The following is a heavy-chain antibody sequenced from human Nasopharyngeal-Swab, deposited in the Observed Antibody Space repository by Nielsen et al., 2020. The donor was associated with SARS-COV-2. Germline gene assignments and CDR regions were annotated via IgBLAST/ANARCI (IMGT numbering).Heavy chain of an antibody. Sequence: SETLSLPCTVSGGSISSSDYYWVWIRQPPGKGLEWIGSIYYSGSTYYNPSLKSRVTMSMDSSKNQFSLKLSSVTAADTAVYFCARRYYYDSRGYYGFDYWGHGTLVTVSS. V-gene: IGHV4-39*01. CDR3: ARRYYYDSRGYYGFDY. CDR1: GGSISSSDYY. D-gene: IGHD3-22*01. J-gene: IGHJ4*01. CDR2: IYYSGST.